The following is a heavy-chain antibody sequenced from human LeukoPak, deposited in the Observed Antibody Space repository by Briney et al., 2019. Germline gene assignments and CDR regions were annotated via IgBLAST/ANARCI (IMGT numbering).Heavy chain of an antibody. CDR3: ARPLAAHNALFDF. CDR2: VYYSGNT. J-gene: IGHJ4*02. Sequence: SSETLPLTCSVSGYFINSGHWWGWIRQSPGKGLEWIGYVYYSGNTYYNPSLKSRVTISVDTSRNQFSLRLTSVTAADTAVYYCARPLAAHNALFDFWGQGTLVTVSS. V-gene: IGHV4-28*01. D-gene: IGHD2-15*01. CDR1: GYFINSGHW.